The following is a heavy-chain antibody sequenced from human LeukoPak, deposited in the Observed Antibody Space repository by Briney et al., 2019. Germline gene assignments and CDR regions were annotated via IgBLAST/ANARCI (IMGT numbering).Heavy chain of an antibody. V-gene: IGHV3-7*01. CDR1: GFTFSNYW. Sequence: GGSLGLSCAASGFTFSNYWMSWVRQAPGKGLEWVANIKQDGSEKYYVDSVKGRFTISRDNAKNSLYLQMNSLRAEDTAVYYCARVATPYYYGSGSSLWFDPWGQGTLVTVSS. CDR2: IKQDGSEK. CDR3: ARVATPYYYGSGSSLWFDP. J-gene: IGHJ5*02. D-gene: IGHD3-10*01.